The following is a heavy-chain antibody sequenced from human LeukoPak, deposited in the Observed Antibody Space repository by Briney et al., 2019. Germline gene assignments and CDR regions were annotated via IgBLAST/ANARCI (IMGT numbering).Heavy chain of an antibody. CDR1: GGSFGGYY. CDR3: ARGDANYDFWSGYYTSYYYMDV. V-gene: IGHV4-34*01. Sequence: SETLSLTCAVYGGSFGGYYWSWIRQPPGKGLEWIGEINHSGSTNYNPSLKSRVTISVDTSKNQFSLKLSSVTAADTAVYYCARGDANYDFWSGYYTSYYYMDVWGKGTTVTVSS. CDR2: INHSGST. J-gene: IGHJ6*03. D-gene: IGHD3-3*01.